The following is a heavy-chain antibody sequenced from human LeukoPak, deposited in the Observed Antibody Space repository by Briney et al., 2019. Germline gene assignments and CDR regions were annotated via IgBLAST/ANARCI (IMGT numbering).Heavy chain of an antibody. Sequence: SETLSLTCTVSGGSISGYFWSWIRQPPGKGLEWIGYIYYSGSTNYNPSLKSRVTISVDTSKNQFSLKLSSVTAADTAVYYCARHYGSGGGMDVWGQGTTVTVSS. D-gene: IGHD3-10*01. CDR1: GGSISGYF. J-gene: IGHJ6*02. CDR3: ARHYGSGGGMDV. CDR2: IYYSGST. V-gene: IGHV4-59*08.